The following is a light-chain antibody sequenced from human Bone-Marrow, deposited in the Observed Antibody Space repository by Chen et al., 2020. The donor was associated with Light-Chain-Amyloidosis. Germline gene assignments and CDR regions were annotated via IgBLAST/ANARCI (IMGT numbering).Light chain of an antibody. V-gene: IGLV6-57*01. CDR3: QSYQGSSQGV. Sequence: NFMLTQPHSVSESPGKTVIISCTRSSGSIATNYVQWDQQRPGSSPTTVLYEDDQRPSGVPARFSGSIDRSSTAASLTISGLKTEDEADYYCQSYQGSSQGVFGGGTKLTVL. CDR2: EDD. J-gene: IGLJ3*02. CDR1: SGSIATNY.